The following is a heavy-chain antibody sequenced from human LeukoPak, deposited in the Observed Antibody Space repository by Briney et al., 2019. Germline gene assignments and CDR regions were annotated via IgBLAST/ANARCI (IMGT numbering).Heavy chain of an antibody. CDR1: GYTFTSYA. J-gene: IGHJ4*02. V-gene: IGHV1-3*01. Sequence: ASVKVSCKASGYTFTSYAMHWVRQAPGQRLEWMGWINAGNGNTKYSQKFQGRVTITRGTSASTAYMELSSLRSEDTAVYYCARDLAHSSGWYPFDYWGQGTLVTVSS. CDR3: ARDLAHSSGWYPFDY. D-gene: IGHD6-19*01. CDR2: INAGNGNT.